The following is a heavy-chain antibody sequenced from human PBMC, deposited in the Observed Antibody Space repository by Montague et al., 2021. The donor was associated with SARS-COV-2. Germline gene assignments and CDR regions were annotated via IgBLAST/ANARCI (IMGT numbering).Heavy chain of an antibody. CDR3: ARSTVGTSHFDY. Sequence: SETLSLTCTVSGGSIFSNSFYRGWIRQSPGQGPEWIGNVLSSGSTFYNPSLRSRVTMSEDMSKNQFSLKLMSVTAADTAVYYCARSTVGTSHFDYWGQGTLVTVSS. D-gene: IGHD1-26*01. CDR2: VLSSGST. J-gene: IGHJ4*02. CDR1: GGSIFSNSFY. V-gene: IGHV4-39*01.